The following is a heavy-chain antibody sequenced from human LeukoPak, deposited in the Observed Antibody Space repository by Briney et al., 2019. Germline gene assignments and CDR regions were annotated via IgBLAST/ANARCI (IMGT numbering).Heavy chain of an antibody. CDR3: ARLEDIVVVPAAMGGWFDP. D-gene: IGHD2-2*01. Sequence: SETLSLTCTVSGDSISSSNCYWGWIRQPPGKGLGWIGSIYFSGGTYYNASLKSRVTISVDTSKNQFSLKLSSVTAADTAVYYCARLEDIVVVPAAMGGWFDPWGQGTLVTVSS. V-gene: IGHV4-39*01. CDR2: IYFSGGT. J-gene: IGHJ5*02. CDR1: GDSISSSNCY.